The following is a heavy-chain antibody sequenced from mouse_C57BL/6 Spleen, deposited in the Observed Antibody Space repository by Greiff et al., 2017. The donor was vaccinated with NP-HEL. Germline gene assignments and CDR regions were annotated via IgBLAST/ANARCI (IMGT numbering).Heavy chain of an antibody. CDR2: IYPSDSET. CDR3: ARPDRYYYAMDY. Sequence: QVQLQQPGAELVRPGSSVKLSCKASGYTFTSYWMDWVKQRPGQGLEWIVNIYPSDSETHYNQKFKDKATLTVDKSSSTAYMQLSSLTSEDSAVYYCARPDRYYYAMDYWGQGTSVTVSS. CDR1: GYTFTSYW. V-gene: IGHV1-61*01. J-gene: IGHJ4*01.